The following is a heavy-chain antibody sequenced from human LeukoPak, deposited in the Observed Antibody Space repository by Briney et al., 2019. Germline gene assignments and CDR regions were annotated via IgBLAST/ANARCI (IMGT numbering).Heavy chain of an antibody. D-gene: IGHD5-24*01. CDR3: ANLWEMGY. Sequence: GGSLRLSCATSGFTFSDYWMAWVRQAPGKGLEWVANIKQDGSHSYYVDSVRGRFTISRDNAKSSLFLQMNSLRVEDTAVYYCANLWEMGYWGQGTLVTVSS. CDR1: GFTFSDYW. CDR2: IKQDGSHS. J-gene: IGHJ4*02. V-gene: IGHV3-7*01.